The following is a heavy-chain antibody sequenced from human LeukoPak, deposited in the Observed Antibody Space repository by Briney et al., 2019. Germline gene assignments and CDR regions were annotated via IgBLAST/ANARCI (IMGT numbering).Heavy chain of an antibody. CDR1: GFTFISYG. CDR3: AKDHCSSTSCFYYDYYMDV. V-gene: IGHV3-30*02. J-gene: IGHJ6*03. D-gene: IGHD2-2*01. Sequence: PGGSLRLSCAASGFTFISYGMHWVRQAPGKGLEWVTFIRYDGVNKYYADSVKGRFTISIDNSKNTLYLQMNSLRAEDTAVYYCAKDHCSSTSCFYYDYYMDVWGEGPTVTVSS. CDR2: IRYDGVNK.